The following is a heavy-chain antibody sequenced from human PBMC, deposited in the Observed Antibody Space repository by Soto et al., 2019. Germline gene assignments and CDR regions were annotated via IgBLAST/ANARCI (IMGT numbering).Heavy chain of an antibody. D-gene: IGHD3-22*01. CDR3: AREYYDSSGYYFSFDY. CDR2: INSDGSST. Sequence: PGGSLRLSCAASGFTFSSYWMHWVRQAPGKGLVWVSRINSDGSSTSYADSVKGRFTISRDNAKNTLYLQMNSLRAEDTAVYYCAREYYDSSGYYFSFDYWGRGTLVTVSS. J-gene: IGHJ4*02. V-gene: IGHV3-74*01. CDR1: GFTFSSYW.